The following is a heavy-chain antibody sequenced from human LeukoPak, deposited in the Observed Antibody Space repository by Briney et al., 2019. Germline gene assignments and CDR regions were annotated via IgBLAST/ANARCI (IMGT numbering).Heavy chain of an antibody. CDR1: GGSISSYY. CDR3: ARGGYSYKGAWFDP. V-gene: IGHV4-34*01. D-gene: IGHD5-18*01. J-gene: IGHJ5*02. CDR2: INHSGST. Sequence: KPSETLSLTCTVSGGSISSYYWSWIRQPPGKGLEWTGEINHSGSTNYNPSLKSRVTISVDTSKNQFSLKLSSVTAADTAVYYCARGGYSYKGAWFDPWGQGTLVTVSS.